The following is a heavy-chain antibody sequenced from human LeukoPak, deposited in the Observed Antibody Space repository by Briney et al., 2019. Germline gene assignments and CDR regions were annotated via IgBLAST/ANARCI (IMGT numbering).Heavy chain of an antibody. CDR2: IIPIFGTA. Sequence: SVKVSCKASGGTFSSYAISWVRQAPGQGLEWMGGIIPIFGTANYAQKFQGRVTISTDESTSTAYMELSSLRSEDTAVYYCAEMRKGGSLDYWGQGTLVTVSS. V-gene: IGHV1-69*05. CDR3: AEMRKGGSLDY. CDR1: GGTFSSYA. D-gene: IGHD2-15*01. J-gene: IGHJ4*02.